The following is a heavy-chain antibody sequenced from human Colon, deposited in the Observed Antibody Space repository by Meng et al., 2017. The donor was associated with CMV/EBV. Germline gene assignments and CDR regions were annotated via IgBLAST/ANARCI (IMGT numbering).Heavy chain of an antibody. V-gene: IGHV1-18*01. CDR2: ISAYNGNT. Sequence: TLTSYGISWVRQAPGRVLEWMGWISAYNGNTNYAQKLQGRVTMTTDTSTSTAYMELRSLRSDDTAVYYCARGSYTYYDFWSGYYYFDYWGQGTLVTVSS. CDR1: TLTSYG. CDR3: ARGSYTYYDFWSGYYYFDY. D-gene: IGHD3-3*01. J-gene: IGHJ4*02.